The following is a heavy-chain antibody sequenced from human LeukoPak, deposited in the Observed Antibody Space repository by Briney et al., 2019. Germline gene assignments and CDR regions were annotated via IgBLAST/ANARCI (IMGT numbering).Heavy chain of an antibody. CDR3: ARQGSWIVDY. CDR2: IYYSGSI. Sequence: SETLSLTCTVSGGSISSYYWSWIRQPPGKGLEWIGYIYYSGSINYNPSLKSRVTISVDTSKNQFSLKLSSVTAADTAVYYCARQGSWIVDYWGQGTLVTVSS. J-gene: IGHJ4*02. D-gene: IGHD6-13*01. CDR1: GGSISSYY. V-gene: IGHV4-59*08.